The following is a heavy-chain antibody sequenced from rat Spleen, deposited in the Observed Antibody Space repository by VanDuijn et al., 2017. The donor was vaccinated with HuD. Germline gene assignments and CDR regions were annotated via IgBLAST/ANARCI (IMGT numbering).Heavy chain of an antibody. J-gene: IGHJ2*01. V-gene: IGHV2-47*01. CDR2: IWGHGGT. CDR3: ARGSVFFDY. Sequence: QVQLKESGPGLVQPSQTLSLTCTVSGFSLTSNSVSWIRQPPGKGLEWIGVIWGHGGTDYNSAIKSRLSISRDTSKSQVFLKMNSLQTEDTAMYFCARGSVFFDYWGQGVMVTVSS. CDR1: GFSLTSNS.